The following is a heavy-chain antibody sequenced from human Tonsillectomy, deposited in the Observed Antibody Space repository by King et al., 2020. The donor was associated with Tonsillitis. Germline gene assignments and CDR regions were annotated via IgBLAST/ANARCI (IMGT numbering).Heavy chain of an antibody. CDR1: GGSISIGDYY. Sequence: QLQESGPGLVKPSQTLSLTCTVSGGSISIGDYYWSWFPQPPGKGLEWIGYIIYSGSTFYNPSLKSRVMISVDMSKNQLSLKLTAVTAADTAMYYCARERFDFWTGYYSYFDSWGQGTLVTVSS. CDR3: ARERFDFWTGYYSYFDS. J-gene: IGHJ4*02. D-gene: IGHD3/OR15-3a*01. V-gene: IGHV4-30-4*01. CDR2: IIYSGST.